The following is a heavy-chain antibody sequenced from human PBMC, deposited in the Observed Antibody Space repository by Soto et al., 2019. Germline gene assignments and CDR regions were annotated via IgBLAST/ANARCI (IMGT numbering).Heavy chain of an antibody. CDR2: IDYSGST. D-gene: IGHD6-13*01. V-gene: IGHV4-39*01. Sequence: ETLSLSCPVSGASISSSSYYWGWVREPPGKGLEWIGSIDYSGSTYYNPSLKSRVTISVDTSKNQFSLKVSSVTAADKAVYYCARRRVYEYYSMDVWGQGTTVTVSS. CDR3: ARRRVYEYYSMDV. CDR1: GASISSSSYY. J-gene: IGHJ6*02.